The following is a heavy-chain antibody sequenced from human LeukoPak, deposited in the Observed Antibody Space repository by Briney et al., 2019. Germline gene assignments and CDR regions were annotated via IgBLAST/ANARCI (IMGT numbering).Heavy chain of an antibody. CDR1: GYTFTGYY. Sequence: ASVKVSCKASGYTFTGYYMHWVRQAPGQGLEWMGRINPNSGGTNYAQKFQDRVTMTRDTSISTAYMELSRLISDDTAVYYCARDLYYDFWSGYPNWFDPWGQGTLVTVSS. CDR3: ARDLYYDFWSGYPNWFDP. D-gene: IGHD3-3*01. CDR2: INPNSGGT. V-gene: IGHV1-2*06. J-gene: IGHJ5*02.